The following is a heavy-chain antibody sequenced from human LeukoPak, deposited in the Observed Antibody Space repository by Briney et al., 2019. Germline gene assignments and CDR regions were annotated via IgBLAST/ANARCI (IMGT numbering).Heavy chain of an antibody. CDR3: ASGITGTTVDY. CDR1: GGSISSGSYY. J-gene: IGHJ4*02. CDR2: IYHSGST. Sequence: SQTLSLTCTVSGGSISSGSYYWSWIRQPPGKGLEWIGYIYHSGSTYYNPSLKSRVTISVDRSKNQFSLKLSSVTAADTAVYYCASGITGTTVDYWGQGTLVTVSS. D-gene: IGHD1-7*01. V-gene: IGHV4-30-2*01.